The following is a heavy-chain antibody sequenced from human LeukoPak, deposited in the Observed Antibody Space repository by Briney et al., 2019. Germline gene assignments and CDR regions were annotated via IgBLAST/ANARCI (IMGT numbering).Heavy chain of an antibody. V-gene: IGHV4-30-2*01. D-gene: IGHD1-26*01. CDR2: LYHSGNI. Sequence: SETLSLTCAVSGDSINSGGYSWNWIRQAPGKGLEWIGRLYHSGNIYYNPSLNSRVTISVDRSKNQLSLSLSSVTAADTAVYYCARGGNAFDIWGQGTMVTVSS. CDR3: ARGGNAFDI. CDR1: GDSINSGGYS. J-gene: IGHJ3*02.